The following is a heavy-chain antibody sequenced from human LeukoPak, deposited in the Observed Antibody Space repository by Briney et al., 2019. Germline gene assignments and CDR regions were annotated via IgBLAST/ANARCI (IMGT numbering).Heavy chain of an antibody. J-gene: IGHJ4*02. D-gene: IGHD3-10*01. V-gene: IGHV3-23*01. CDR2: ISGSAGST. Sequence: GGSLRLSCAASGFTFSSYAMSWVRQAPGKGLEWVSTISGSAGSTYYADSVQGRFTISRDNAKNSLYLQMNSLRAEDTAVYYCARESSVVRGVITDFDYWGQGTLVTVSS. CDR1: GFTFSSYA. CDR3: ARESSVVRGVITDFDY.